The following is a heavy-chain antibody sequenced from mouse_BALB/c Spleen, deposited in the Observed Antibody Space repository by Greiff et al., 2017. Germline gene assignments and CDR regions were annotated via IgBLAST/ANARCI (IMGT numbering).Heavy chain of an antibody. V-gene: IGHV14-4*02. D-gene: IGHD2-1*01. Sequence: VHVKQSGAELVRSGASVKLSCTASGFNIKDYYMHWVKQRPEQGLEWIGWIDPENGDTEYAPKFQGKATMTADTSSNTAYLQLSSLTSEDTAVYYCNMDMVRAYWGQGTLVTVSA. CDR3: NMDMVRAY. CDR1: GFNIKDYY. J-gene: IGHJ3*01. CDR2: IDPENGDT.